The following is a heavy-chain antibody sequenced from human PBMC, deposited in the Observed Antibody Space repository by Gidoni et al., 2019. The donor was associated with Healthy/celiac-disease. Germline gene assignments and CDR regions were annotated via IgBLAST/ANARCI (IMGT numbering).Heavy chain of an antibody. J-gene: IGHJ2*01. CDR1: GGSISSSSYY. V-gene: IGHV4-39*07. D-gene: IGHD3-3*01. CDR3: ASDDFWSGSQYWYFDL. Sequence: QLQLQESVPGLVKPSETLSPTCTVSGGSISSSSYYWGWIRQPPGKGLEWIGSIYYSGSTYYNPSRKSRVTISVDTYKNQFSLKLSSVTAADTAVYYCASDDFWSGSQYWYFDLWGRGTLVTVSS. CDR2: IYYSGST.